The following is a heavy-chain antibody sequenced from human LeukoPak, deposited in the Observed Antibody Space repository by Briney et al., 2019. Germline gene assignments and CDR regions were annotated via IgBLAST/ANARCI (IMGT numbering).Heavy chain of an antibody. CDR3: ARDHDYSKNFDY. V-gene: IGHV1-3*04. Sequence: AASVKVSCKASGYTFINYAMHWVRQAPGQRLGWMGRISIDNGNTKYSQKFQGRVTITRDTSASTAYMELSSLRSEDTAVYYCARDHDYSKNFDYWGQGTLVTVSS. J-gene: IGHJ4*02. D-gene: IGHD4-11*01. CDR2: ISIDNGNT. CDR1: GYTFINYA.